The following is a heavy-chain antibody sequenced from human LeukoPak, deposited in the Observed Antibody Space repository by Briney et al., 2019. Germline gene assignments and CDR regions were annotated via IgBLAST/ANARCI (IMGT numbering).Heavy chain of an antibody. D-gene: IGHD3-10*02. CDR1: GFTFDDYT. CDR2: ISWDGGST. V-gene: IGHV3-43D*03. CDR3: AKDTFNGITMFRTGNYMDV. Sequence: PGGSLRLSCAASGFTFDDYTMNWVRQTPGKGLEWVSLISWDGGSTYYADSVKGRFTISRDNSKNSLYLQMNSLRAEDTALYYCAKDTFNGITMFRTGNYMDVWGKGTTVTVSS. J-gene: IGHJ6*03.